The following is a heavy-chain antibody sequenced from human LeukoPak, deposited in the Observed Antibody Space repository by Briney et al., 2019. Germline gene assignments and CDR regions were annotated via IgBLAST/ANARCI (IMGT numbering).Heavy chain of an antibody. V-gene: IGHV3-33*01. Sequence: PGGSLRLSCAATGFTFSSYGMRWVRQAPGKGLEWVAVIWYDGSDKYYADSVKGRFTISRDNSKNTLYLQMNSLRAEDTAVYYCARDTDTFDIWGQGTMVTVSS. CDR2: IWYDGSDK. CDR3: ARDTDTFDI. J-gene: IGHJ3*02. CDR1: GFTFSSYG.